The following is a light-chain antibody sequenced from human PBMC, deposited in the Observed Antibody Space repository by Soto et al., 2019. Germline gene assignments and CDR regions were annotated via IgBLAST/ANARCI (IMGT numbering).Light chain of an antibody. Sequence: QSLLTQPASMSGSPGQSITISCTGSSSDVGAYTSVSWYQQRPCKAPKLMIYEVSNRPSGVSRRFSGSKSGNTASLTISGIQAEDEAHYYCSSYTSDNRDYVFGTGTKVTVL. V-gene: IGLV2-14*01. CDR2: EVS. J-gene: IGLJ1*01. CDR3: SSYTSDNRDYV. CDR1: SSDVGAYTS.